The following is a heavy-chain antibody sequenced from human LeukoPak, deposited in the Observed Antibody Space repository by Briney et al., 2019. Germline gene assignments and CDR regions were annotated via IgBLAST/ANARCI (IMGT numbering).Heavy chain of an antibody. V-gene: IGHV3-7*01. D-gene: IGHD3-22*01. Sequence: PGGSLRLSCAASGFTFSSYDMTWVRQAPGKGLEWVANIKQDGTEKKYVDSVKGRFTISRDNAKNSLYLQMNTLRAEDTAVYYCARDGGPHSPTYYYDSSGYGALDYWGQGTLVTVSS. CDR1: GFTFSSYD. CDR2: IKQDGTEK. J-gene: IGHJ4*02. CDR3: ARDGGPHSPTYYYDSSGYGALDY.